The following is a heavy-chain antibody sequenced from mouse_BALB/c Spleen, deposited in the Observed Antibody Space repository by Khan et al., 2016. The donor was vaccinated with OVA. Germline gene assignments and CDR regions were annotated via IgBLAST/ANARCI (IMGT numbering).Heavy chain of an antibody. J-gene: IGHJ4*01. CDR2: IWGDGST. V-gene: IGHV2-3*01. CDR3: AKCTPDYYSMDY. Sequence: VELVESGPGLVAPSQSLSITCTVSGFSLTSYGVNWVRQPPGKGLEWLGVIWGDGSTNYHSTPKSRLIISKDNSKRQVFLTLNSLQTDDTATYYCAKCTPDYYSMDYWGQGTSVTVSS. CDR1: GFSLTSYG.